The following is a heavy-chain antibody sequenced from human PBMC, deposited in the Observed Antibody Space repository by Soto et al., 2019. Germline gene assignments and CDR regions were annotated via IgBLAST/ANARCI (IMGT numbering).Heavy chain of an antibody. CDR2: INSDGSST. CDR3: SRVGGSTWH. Sequence: GSLGLSCAAAGFTFSSYWMQWVRQSPGKGLVWVSRINSDGSSTNYADFVKGRFAISRDNAKNTLYLQMNSLRVEDTAVYYCSRVGGSTWHWGQGTLVTVSS. D-gene: IGHD1-26*01. J-gene: IGHJ4*02. CDR1: GFTFSSYW. V-gene: IGHV3-74*01.